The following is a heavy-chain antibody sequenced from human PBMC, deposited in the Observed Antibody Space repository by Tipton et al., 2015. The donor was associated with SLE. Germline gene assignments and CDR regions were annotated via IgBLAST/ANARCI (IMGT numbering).Heavy chain of an antibody. CDR3: ARDSNNWNYGYFDY. Sequence: TLSLTCAVSGDSISSNYYWGWIRQSPGRGLEWIGSMHYSGSTNDNPSLKSRVTISVDTSKNQFSLKLSSLTAADTAVYYCARDSNNWNYGYFDYWGQGILVTVSS. CDR2: MHYSGST. D-gene: IGHD1-7*01. J-gene: IGHJ4*02. CDR1: GDSISSNYY. V-gene: IGHV4-39*07.